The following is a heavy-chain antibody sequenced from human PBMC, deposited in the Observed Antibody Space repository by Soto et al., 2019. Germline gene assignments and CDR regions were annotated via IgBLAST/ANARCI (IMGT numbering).Heavy chain of an antibody. CDR3: VRGDGDYYDGNGYLGRH. J-gene: IGHJ4*02. Sequence: GESLKISCAASGFTFSGYAMSWVRQAPGKGLEWVSRIKSDGSWALYADSMEGRLTISRDNAKNTLYLQMNSLRAEDTAVYYCVRGDGDYYDGNGYLGRHWGQGTLVTVSS. CDR2: IKSDGSWA. CDR1: GFTFSGYA. V-gene: IGHV3-74*01. D-gene: IGHD3-22*01.